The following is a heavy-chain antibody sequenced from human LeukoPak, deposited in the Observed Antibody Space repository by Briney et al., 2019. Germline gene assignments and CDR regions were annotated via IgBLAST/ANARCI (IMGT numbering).Heavy chain of an antibody. Sequence: SETLSLTCSVSGDSITSTSYYWGWVRQPPEKGLEWIGSVYYTGGTYYSPSLKSRVTISVDTSKNQFSLKLSSVTAADTAVYYCARGYDRDAFDIWGQGTMVTVSS. CDR2: VYYTGGT. CDR3: ARGYDRDAFDI. V-gene: IGHV4-39*01. CDR1: GDSITSTSYY. J-gene: IGHJ3*02. D-gene: IGHD3-22*01.